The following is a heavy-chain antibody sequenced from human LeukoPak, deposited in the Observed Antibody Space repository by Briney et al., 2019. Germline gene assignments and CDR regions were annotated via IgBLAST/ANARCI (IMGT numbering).Heavy chain of an antibody. CDR3: AREYISGGYFDF. J-gene: IGHJ4*02. CDR2: IYYSGST. V-gene: IGHV4-30-4*08. D-gene: IGHD2-8*02. Sequence: SETLSLTCTVSGGSTIRSGDYYWSWIRQPPGKGLEWIGYIYYSGSTYYNPSLKSRVTISVDTSKNQFSLKLSSVTAADTAVYYCAREYISGGYFDFWGQGSLVTVSS. CDR1: GGSTIRSGDYY.